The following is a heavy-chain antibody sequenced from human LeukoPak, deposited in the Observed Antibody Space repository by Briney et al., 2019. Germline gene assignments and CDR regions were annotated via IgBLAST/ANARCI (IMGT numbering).Heavy chain of an antibody. V-gene: IGHV3-21*01. J-gene: IGHJ5*02. CDR1: GFTFSSYS. D-gene: IGHD2-2*01. CDR2: ISSSGSYI. CDR3: ARDSIVVVPAAIGNWFDP. Sequence: GGSLRLSCAASGFTFSSYSMNWVRQAPGKGLEWVSSISSSGSYIYYADSVQGRFTISRDNAKNSLYLQMNSLRAEDTAVYYCARDSIVVVPAAIGNWFDPWGQGTLVTVSS.